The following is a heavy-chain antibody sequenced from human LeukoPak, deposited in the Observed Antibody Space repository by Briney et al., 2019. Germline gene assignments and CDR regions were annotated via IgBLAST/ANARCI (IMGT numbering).Heavy chain of an antibody. CDR3: AKDGVESYGGVSFFDY. CDR2: ISGSGGST. V-gene: IGHV3-23*01. J-gene: IGHJ4*02. CDR1: GFTFDDYA. D-gene: IGHD4-23*01. Sequence: GGSLRLSCAASGFTFDDYAMHWVRQAPGKGLEWVSGISGSGGSTYYADPMKGRFTISRDKSKDTLFLQMNSLRVEDTAIYYCAKDGVESYGGVSFFDYWGQGTLVTVSS.